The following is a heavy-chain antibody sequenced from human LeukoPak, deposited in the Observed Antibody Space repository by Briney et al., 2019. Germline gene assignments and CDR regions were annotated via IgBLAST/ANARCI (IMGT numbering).Heavy chain of an antibody. J-gene: IGHJ6*02. CDR1: GSTFDDYA. V-gene: IGHV3-9*01. Sequence: PGGSLRLSCAAPGSTFDDYAMHWVRHAPGKGLEWVSGISWNSGSIGYADSVKGRFTISRDNAKNSLYLQMNSLRAEDTALYYCAKDQEAIYYYGMDVWGQGTTVTVSS. CDR2: ISWNSGSI. CDR3: AKDQEAIYYYGMDV.